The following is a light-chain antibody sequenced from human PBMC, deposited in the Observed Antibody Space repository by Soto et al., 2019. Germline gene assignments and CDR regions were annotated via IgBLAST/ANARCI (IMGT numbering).Light chain of an antibody. CDR2: EVR. V-gene: IGLV2-23*02. J-gene: IGLJ1*01. CDR1: SSDVGTYNL. CDR3: CSYAGSGTYV. Sequence: QSVLTQPASVSGSPGQSITISCTGSSSDVGTYNLVSWYQQHPGQAPRLMISEVRKRPSGVSNRFSGSKAGNTASLTISGLQAEDEADYYCCSYAGSGTYVFGTGTKLTVL.